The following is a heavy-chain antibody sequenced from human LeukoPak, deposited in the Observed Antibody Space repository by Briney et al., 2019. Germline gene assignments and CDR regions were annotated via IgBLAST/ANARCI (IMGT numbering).Heavy chain of an antibody. CDR3: ASTLTKYSSGWYAY. J-gene: IGHJ4*02. CDR1: GYTFTSYG. V-gene: IGHV1-18*01. CDR2: ISAYNGST. D-gene: IGHD6-19*01. Sequence: ASVKVSFKASGYTFTSYGISWVRQAPGQGLEWMGWISAYNGSTNYAQKLQGRVTITTDTSTSTAYMELRSLRSDDTAVYYCASTLTKYSSGWYAYWGQGTLVTVSS.